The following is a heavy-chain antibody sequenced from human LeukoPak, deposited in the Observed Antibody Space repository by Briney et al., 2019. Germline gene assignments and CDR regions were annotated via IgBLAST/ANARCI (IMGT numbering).Heavy chain of an antibody. CDR3: ARDFAGDRDY. CDR2: INPNVITT. D-gene: IGHD4-17*01. J-gene: IGHJ4*02. Sequence: GGSLRLSCAASGFIFRNYWMHWVRQAPGKGLVWVARINPNVITTTYTDSVKGRFTISRDNAKNTLYLQMNSLRAEDTAVYYCARDFAGDRDYWGQGTLVTVSS. V-gene: IGHV3-74*01. CDR1: GFIFRNYW.